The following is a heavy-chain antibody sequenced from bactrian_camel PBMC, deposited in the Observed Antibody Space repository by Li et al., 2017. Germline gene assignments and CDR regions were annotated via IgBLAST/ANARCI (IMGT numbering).Heavy chain of an antibody. D-gene: IGHD4*01. CDR1: GFPFATTD. J-gene: IGHJ4*01. CDR2: LMSGSERT. Sequence: VQLVESGGDLVRPGGSLRLSCVASGFPFATTDMSWVRQAPGKGLEWVAGLMSGSERTDYADAVKGRFTISRDTAKSTLYLQMNSLEAEDSGVYSCAIGGSAIIATTFALRGQGTQVTVS. CDR3: AIGGSAIIATTFAL. V-gene: IGHV3S40*01.